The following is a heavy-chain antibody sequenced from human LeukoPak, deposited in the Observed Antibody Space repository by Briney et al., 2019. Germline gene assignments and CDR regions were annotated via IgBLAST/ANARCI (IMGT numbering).Heavy chain of an antibody. CDR2: IYYSGST. J-gene: IGHJ3*02. CDR3: AAFHSATYDAFDI. Sequence: SETLSLTCTVSGGSIIGGGYLWSWIRQHPGKGLEWIGYIYYSGSTHYNSSLESRVTISVDTSKKQFSLKLSSVTAADTAVYYCAAFHSATYDAFDIWGQGTRVTVSS. V-gene: IGHV4-31*03. CDR1: GGSIIGGGYL. D-gene: IGHD3-3*02.